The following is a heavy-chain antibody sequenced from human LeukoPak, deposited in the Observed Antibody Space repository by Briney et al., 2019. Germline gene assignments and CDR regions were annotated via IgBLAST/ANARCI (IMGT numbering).Heavy chain of an antibody. CDR3: ARSQNYYGSGDY. D-gene: IGHD3-10*01. V-gene: IGHV1-69*13. J-gene: IGHJ4*02. Sequence: ASVKVSCKASGGTFSSYAISWVRQAPGQGLEWMGGIIPIFATANYAQKFQGRVTITADESTSTAYMELSSLRSEDTAVYYCARSQNYYGSGDYWSPGTLVTVSS. CDR1: GGTFSSYA. CDR2: IIPIFATA.